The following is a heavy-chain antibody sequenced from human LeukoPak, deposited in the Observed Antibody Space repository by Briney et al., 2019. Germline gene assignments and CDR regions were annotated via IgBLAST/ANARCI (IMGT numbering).Heavy chain of an antibody. CDR2: IIPIFGTA. CDR1: GGTFSSYA. J-gene: IGHJ4*02. V-gene: IGHV1-69*05. Sequence: GSSAKVSCKASGGTFSSYAISWVRQAPGQGLEWMGGIIPIFGTANYAQKFQGRVTITTDESTSTAYMELSSLGSEDTAVYYCARGAQLRYFDWLLFGWGQGTLVTVSS. CDR3: ARGAQLRYFDWLLFG. D-gene: IGHD3-9*01.